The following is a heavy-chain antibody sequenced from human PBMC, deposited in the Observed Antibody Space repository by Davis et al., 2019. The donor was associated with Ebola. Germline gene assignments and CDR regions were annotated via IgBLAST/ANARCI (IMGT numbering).Heavy chain of an antibody. CDR1: EFSFTSYN. D-gene: IGHD6-19*01. J-gene: IGHJ4*02. CDR2: IGATSPFV. Sequence: GESLKISCAASEFSFTSYNMNWVRQAPGTGLEWVSSIGATSPFVYYADSVKGRFTISRDNAMNSLYLQMNSLRDEDTAVYYCAREIAVAGTECDYWGQGTLVTVSS. CDR3: AREIAVAGTECDY. V-gene: IGHV3-21*01.